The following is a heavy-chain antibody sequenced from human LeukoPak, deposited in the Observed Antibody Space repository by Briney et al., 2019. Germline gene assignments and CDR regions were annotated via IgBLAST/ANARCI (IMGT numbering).Heavy chain of an antibody. CDR2: ISSSSSTI. D-gene: IGHD4-17*01. Sequence: PGGSLRLSCAASGFTFSSYSMNWVRQAPGKGLEWVSYISSSSSTIYYADSVKGRFTISRDNSKNTLYLQMNSLRAEDTAVYYCAKLTTVTTDLGDYWGQGTLVTVSS. V-gene: IGHV3-48*01. CDR3: AKLTTVTTDLGDY. CDR1: GFTFSSYS. J-gene: IGHJ4*02.